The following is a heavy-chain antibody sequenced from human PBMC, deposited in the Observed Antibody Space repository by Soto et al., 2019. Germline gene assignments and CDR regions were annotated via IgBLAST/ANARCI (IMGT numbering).Heavy chain of an antibody. CDR1: SGSISSSNW. J-gene: IGHJ6*03. D-gene: IGHD2-2*01. CDR2: IYHSGGT. V-gene: IGHV4-4*02. CDR3: ARAVVGVVPAANTYFYYYMDV. Sequence: QVQLQESGPGLVKPSGTLSLTCAVSSGSISSSNWWSWVRQPPGKGLEWIGEIYHSGGTNYNPSLKSRVTISGDKSKSQFSLKVNSVTAADTAVYYCARAVVGVVPAANTYFYYYMDVWGKGTTVTVSS.